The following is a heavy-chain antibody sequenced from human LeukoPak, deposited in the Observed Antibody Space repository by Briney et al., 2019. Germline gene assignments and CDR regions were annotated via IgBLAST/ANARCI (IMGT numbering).Heavy chain of an antibody. CDR1: GFTFSNAW. CDR2: IKSKTDGGTT. D-gene: IGHD2-15*01. J-gene: IGHJ4*02. CDR3: TTTFIVVVVAATAYNY. V-gene: IGHV3-15*01. Sequence: PGGSLRLSCAASGFTFSNAWMSWVRQAPGKGLEWVGRIKSKTDGGTTDYAAPVKGRFTISRDDSKSTLYLQMNSLKTEDTAVYYCTTTFIVVVVAATAYNYWGQGTLVTVSS.